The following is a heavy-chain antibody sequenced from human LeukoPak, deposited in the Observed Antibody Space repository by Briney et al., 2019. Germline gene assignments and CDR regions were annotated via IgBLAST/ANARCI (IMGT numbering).Heavy chain of an antibody. CDR1: GGSFSGYY. Sequence: SEALSLTCAVYGGSFSGYYWSLIRQPPGKGMEWIGEINHSGSTNYNPSLKSRVTISVDTSKNQFSLKLSSVTAADTAVYYCARANLEEGYSGYVPYWGQGTLVTVSS. CDR2: INHSGST. J-gene: IGHJ4*02. D-gene: IGHD5-12*01. CDR3: ARANLEEGYSGYVPY. V-gene: IGHV4-34*01.